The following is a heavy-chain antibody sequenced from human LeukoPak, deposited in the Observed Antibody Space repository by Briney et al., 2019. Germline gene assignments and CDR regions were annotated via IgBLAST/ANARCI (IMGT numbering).Heavy chain of an antibody. CDR2: IYYSGST. CDR1: GDSISSYY. J-gene: IGHJ4*02. V-gene: IGHV4-59*08. CDR3: ARHLRGYSYGPFDS. Sequence: PSETLSLTCTLSGDSISSYYWSWIRQPPGKGLEWIGYIYYSGSTNYNPSPKSRGTISVDTSKSQFSLKLSSVTAADTAVYYCARHLRGYSYGPFDSWGQGTLVTVSS. D-gene: IGHD5-18*01.